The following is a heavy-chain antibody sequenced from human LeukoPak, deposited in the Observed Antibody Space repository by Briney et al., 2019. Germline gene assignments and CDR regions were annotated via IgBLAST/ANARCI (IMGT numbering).Heavy chain of an antibody. CDR2: INPNSGGT. D-gene: IGHD3-22*01. CDR1: GYTFTGYY. Sequence: ASAKVSCKASGYTFTGYYMHWVRQAPGQGLEWMGWINPNSGGTNYAQKFQGRVTMTRDTSISTAYMELSRLRSDDTAVYYCARSSGSYSSLFYMHVWGKGTTVTVSS. V-gene: IGHV1-2*02. CDR3: ARSSGSYSSLFYMHV. J-gene: IGHJ6*03.